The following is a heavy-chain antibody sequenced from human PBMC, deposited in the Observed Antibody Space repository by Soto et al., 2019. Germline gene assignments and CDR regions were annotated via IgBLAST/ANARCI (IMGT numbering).Heavy chain of an antibody. CDR3: AKDWGYNYATDAFDI. V-gene: IGHV3-30*18. Sequence: GGSVRLSWVASGFTSSRYGMHRVRQAPGKGLEWVAGISYDGSKKYYAESVKGRFTMSRDNSKKALYLQMDSLRTEDTAVYFCAKDWGYNYATDAFDIWGQGTMVTVSS. D-gene: IGHD5-18*01. CDR1: GFTSSRYG. J-gene: IGHJ3*02. CDR2: ISYDGSKK.